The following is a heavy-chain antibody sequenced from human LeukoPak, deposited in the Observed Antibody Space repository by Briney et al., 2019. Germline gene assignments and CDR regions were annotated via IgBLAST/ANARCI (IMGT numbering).Heavy chain of an antibody. CDR2: ISSSSSYI. Sequence: GGPLRLSCAASGFTFSSYSVNWVRQAPGKGLEWVSSISSSSSYIYYADSVKGRFTISRDNAKNSLYLQMNSLRAEDTAVYYCAEEGDSGYYRTFDYWAREPWSPSPQ. D-gene: IGHD3-22*01. CDR3: AEEGDSGYYRTFDY. J-gene: IGHJ4*02. V-gene: IGHV3-21*01. CDR1: GFTFSSYS.